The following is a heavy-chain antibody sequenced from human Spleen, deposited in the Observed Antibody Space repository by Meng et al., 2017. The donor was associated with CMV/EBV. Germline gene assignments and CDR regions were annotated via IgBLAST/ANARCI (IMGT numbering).Heavy chain of an antibody. CDR3: ARGGGYQLLPFEY. J-gene: IGHJ4*02. Sequence: GESLKISCAASGFTFNNYSMNWVRQAPGKGLEWVSSISSSSSYIYYADSVKGRFTISRDNAKNSLYLQMNSLRAEDTAVYYCARGGGYQLLPFEYWGQGSLVTVSS. V-gene: IGHV3-21*01. CDR2: ISSSSSYI. CDR1: GFTFNNYS. D-gene: IGHD2-2*01.